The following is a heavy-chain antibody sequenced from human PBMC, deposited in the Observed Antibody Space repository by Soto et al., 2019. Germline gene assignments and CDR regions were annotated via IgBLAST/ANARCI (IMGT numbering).Heavy chain of an antibody. CDR3: ARDLAAAGPSDY. D-gene: IGHD6-25*01. CDR2: ISAYNGNT. Sequence: QVQLVQSGAEVKKPGASVQVSCKASGYTFTSYGISWVRQAPGQRLEWMGWISAYNGNTNYAQKLQGRVTMTTDTATMPASMELRSLRSDDTAVYFCARDLAAAGPSDYWGQGTLVTVSS. CDR1: GYTFTSYG. V-gene: IGHV1-18*01. J-gene: IGHJ4*02.